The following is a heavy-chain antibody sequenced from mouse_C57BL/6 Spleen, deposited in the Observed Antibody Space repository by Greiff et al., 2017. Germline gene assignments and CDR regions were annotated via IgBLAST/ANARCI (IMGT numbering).Heavy chain of an antibody. D-gene: IGHD1-1*01. V-gene: IGHV2-6*01. Sequence: QVQLKASGPGLVAPSQSLSITCTVSGFSLTSYGVDWVRQSPGKGLEWLGVIWGVGSTNYNSALKSRLSISKDNSKSQVFLKMNSLQTDDTAMYYCARRYGSSWDYYAMDYWGQGTSVTVSS. J-gene: IGHJ4*01. CDR3: ARRYGSSWDYYAMDY. CDR2: IWGVGST. CDR1: GFSLTSYG.